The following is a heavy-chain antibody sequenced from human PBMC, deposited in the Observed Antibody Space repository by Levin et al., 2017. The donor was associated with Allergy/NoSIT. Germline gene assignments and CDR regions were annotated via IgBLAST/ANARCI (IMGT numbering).Heavy chain of an antibody. J-gene: IGHJ5*02. Sequence: SCTVSGGSISSSSYYWGWIRQPPGKGLEWIGSIYYSGSTYYNPSLKSRVTISVDTSKNQFSLKLSSVTAADTAVYYCARAFIAAAGLNWFDPWGQGTLVTVSS. CDR1: GGSISSSSYY. CDR3: ARAFIAAAGLNWFDP. D-gene: IGHD6-13*01. V-gene: IGHV4-39*01. CDR2: IYYSGST.